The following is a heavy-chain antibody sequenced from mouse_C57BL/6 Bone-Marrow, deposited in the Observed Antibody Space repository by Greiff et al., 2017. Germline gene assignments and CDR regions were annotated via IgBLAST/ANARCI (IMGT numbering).Heavy chain of an antibody. V-gene: IGHV1-81*01. CDR3: ARGYYYGSSLAMDY. CDR2: IYPRSGNT. D-gene: IGHD1-1*01. J-gene: IGHJ4*01. Sequence: VQLQQSGAELARPGASVKLSCKASGYTFTSYGISWVKQRTGQGLEWIGEIYPRSGNTYYNEKFKGKATLTADKSSSTAYMELRSLTSEDSAVYLCARGYYYGSSLAMDYWGQGTSVTVSS. CDR1: GYTFTSYG.